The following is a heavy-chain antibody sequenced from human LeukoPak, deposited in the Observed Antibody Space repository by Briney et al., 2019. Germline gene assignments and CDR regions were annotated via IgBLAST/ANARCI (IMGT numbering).Heavy chain of an antibody. Sequence: GGSLSLSCAPSGFTFSSYRMNWVRQAPRKGPEWVSSISRSSSYINYVDSVKGRFTISRDNAKNSLYLQMNSLRAEDTAVYYCARDGDPAYYYYMDVWGKGTTVTVSS. CDR2: ISRSSSYI. CDR3: ARDGDPAYYYYMDV. V-gene: IGHV3-21*01. CDR1: GFTFSSYR. D-gene: IGHD6-25*01. J-gene: IGHJ6*03.